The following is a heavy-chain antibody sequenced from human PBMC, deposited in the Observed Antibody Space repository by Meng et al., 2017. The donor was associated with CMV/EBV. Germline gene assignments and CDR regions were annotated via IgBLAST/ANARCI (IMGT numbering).Heavy chain of an antibody. CDR3: AREGSGYYYPNWFDP. CDR2: ISSSSSYI. CDR1: GFTVSSNY. D-gene: IGHD3-22*01. J-gene: IGHJ5*02. V-gene: IGHV3-21*01. Sequence: GESLKISCAASGFTVSSNYMSWVRQAPGKGLEWVSSISSSSSYIYYADSVKGRFTISRDNAKNSLYLQMNSLRAEDTAVYYCAREGSGYYYPNWFDPWGQGTLVTVSS.